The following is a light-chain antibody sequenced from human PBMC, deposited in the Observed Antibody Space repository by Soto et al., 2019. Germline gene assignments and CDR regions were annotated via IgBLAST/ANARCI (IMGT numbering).Light chain of an antibody. Sequence: QSALTQPPSAPGSPGQSVTISCTGTSSDVGAYNYVSWYQQHAGKAPKLVIYEVTKRPSGVPDRFSGSKSANTASLTVSGLQAEDEADYSCSSFASSNTWVFGGGTKLTVL. J-gene: IGLJ3*02. CDR1: SSDVGAYNY. V-gene: IGLV2-8*01. CDR2: EVT. CDR3: SSFASSNTWV.